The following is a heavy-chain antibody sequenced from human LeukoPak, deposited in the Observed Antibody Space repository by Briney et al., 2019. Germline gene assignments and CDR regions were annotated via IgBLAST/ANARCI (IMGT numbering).Heavy chain of an antibody. Sequence: PGGSLRLSCTASGFTFSTYWMSWVRQAPGKGPEWVAYIKQDGSEKYYVDSVKGRFTISRDNAKNSLYLQMDSLRDDDTAVYYCARDKLHGPTLLDYWGQGTLVTVSS. CDR1: GFTFSTYW. CDR2: IKQDGSEK. D-gene: IGHD2-21*01. J-gene: IGHJ4*02. V-gene: IGHV3-7*01. CDR3: ARDKLHGPTLLDY.